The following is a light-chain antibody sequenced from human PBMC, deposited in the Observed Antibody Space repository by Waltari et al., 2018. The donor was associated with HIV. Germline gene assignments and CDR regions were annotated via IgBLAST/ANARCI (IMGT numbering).Light chain of an antibody. J-gene: IGKJ2*01. Sequence: DIVMTQSPDSLTVSLGERASINCKYSQNILYNSNNKNYLGWYKQKPGQPPKLIIFWASTRESGVPDRFSGSGSGTNFTLTINSLQAEDVAVYYCHQYYNIPYTFGQGTKLEIK. V-gene: IGKV4-1*01. CDR1: QNILYNSNNKNY. CDR3: HQYYNIPYT. CDR2: WAS.